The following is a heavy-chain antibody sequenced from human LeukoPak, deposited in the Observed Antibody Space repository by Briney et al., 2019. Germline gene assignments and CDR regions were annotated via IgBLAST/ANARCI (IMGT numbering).Heavy chain of an antibody. Sequence: GGSLRLSCAASGFTFSSYAMHWVRQTPGKGLEWVAVVSYDGSNKDYSDSVKGRFTISRDNSKNTVNLQMNSLRVEDTAVYYCAREMGSVYFDYWGQGTLVTVSS. CDR3: AREMGSVYFDY. J-gene: IGHJ4*02. CDR2: VSYDGSNK. D-gene: IGHD3-10*01. V-gene: IGHV3-30*04. CDR1: GFTFSSYA.